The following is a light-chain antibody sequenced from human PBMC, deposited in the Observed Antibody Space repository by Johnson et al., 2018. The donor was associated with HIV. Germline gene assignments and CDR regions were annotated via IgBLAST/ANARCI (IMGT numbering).Light chain of an antibody. Sequence: QPVLTQPPSVSAAPGQKVTISCSGSSSNIGNNYVSWYQQLPGTAPKLLIYDNNKRPSGIPDRFSGSKSGTSATLGITGLQTGDTADYYCGTWDSSLSAGRYVFGTGTKVTVL. CDR2: DNN. J-gene: IGLJ1*01. CDR1: SSNIGNNY. CDR3: GTWDSSLSAGRYV. V-gene: IGLV1-51*01.